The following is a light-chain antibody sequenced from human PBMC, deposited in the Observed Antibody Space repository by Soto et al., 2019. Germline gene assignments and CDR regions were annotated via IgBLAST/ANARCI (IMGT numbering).Light chain of an antibody. Sequence: DIQMTQSPSTLSASVGDRVTITCRASQSISSWLAWYQQKPGKAPKLLICDASSLESGVPSRFSGRGSGTEYTLSVSSVQPDDFATYYCQQYNSYSFTFGQGTKLEIK. CDR1: QSISSW. J-gene: IGKJ2*01. V-gene: IGKV1-5*01. CDR3: QQYNSYSFT. CDR2: DAS.